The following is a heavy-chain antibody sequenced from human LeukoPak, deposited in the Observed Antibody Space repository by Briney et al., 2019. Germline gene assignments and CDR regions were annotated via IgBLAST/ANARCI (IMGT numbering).Heavy chain of an antibody. D-gene: IGHD3-10*01. Sequence: ASVKVSCKASGYTFTSYYMHWVRQAPGQGREWMGIINPSGGSTSYAQKFQGRVTMTRDTCTSTVYMELSSLRSEDTAVYYCARNVGGGMVRGVRYYFDYWGQGTLVTVSP. CDR1: GYTFTSYY. CDR3: ARNVGGGMVRGVRYYFDY. CDR2: INPSGGST. V-gene: IGHV1-46*03. J-gene: IGHJ4*02.